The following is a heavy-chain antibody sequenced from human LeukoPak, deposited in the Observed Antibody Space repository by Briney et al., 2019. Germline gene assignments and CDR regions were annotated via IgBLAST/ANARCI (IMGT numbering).Heavy chain of an antibody. CDR1: AFSLSPYE. CDR2: ISSSGTKM. V-gene: IGHV3-48*03. Sequence: GGSLRLSCAASAFSLSPYEMNWFRQAPGQGPQWVSYISSSGTKMSYADSVKGRFTVSRDNAKNSLYLQMNRLRAEDTAVYYCATLVVAADTFDYWGQGTLVTVSS. J-gene: IGHJ4*02. CDR3: ATLVVAADTFDY. D-gene: IGHD2-15*01.